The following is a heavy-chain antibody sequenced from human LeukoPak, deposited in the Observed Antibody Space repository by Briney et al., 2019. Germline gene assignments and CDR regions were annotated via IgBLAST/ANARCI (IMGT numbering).Heavy chain of an antibody. CDR2: ISSDGDST. V-gene: IGHV3-23*01. Sequence: GGSLRLSCAASGFSFSTYAMGWVRQAPGEGLEWVAGISSDGDSTSFADSVKGRFTISRDNSKNTLSLHMTSLRAEDTALYFCAKVAPLGTSWYAFNYWGQGTLVTVSS. D-gene: IGHD6-13*01. J-gene: IGHJ4*02. CDR3: AKVAPLGTSWYAFNY. CDR1: GFSFSTYA.